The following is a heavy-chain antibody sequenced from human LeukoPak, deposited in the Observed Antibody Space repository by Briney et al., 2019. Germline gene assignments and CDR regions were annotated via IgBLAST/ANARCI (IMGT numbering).Heavy chain of an antibody. J-gene: IGHJ4*02. CDR3: ARRRNYYDSSGYYYSSYYFDY. Sequence: GESLTISCKGSGYSFTSYWIGWVRQMPGKGLEWMGIIYPGDSDTRYSPSFQGQVTISADKSISTAYLQWSSLKASDTAIYYCARRRNYYDSSGYYYSSYYFDYWGQGTLVTVSS. CDR1: GYSFTSYW. CDR2: IYPGDSDT. V-gene: IGHV5-51*01. D-gene: IGHD3-22*01.